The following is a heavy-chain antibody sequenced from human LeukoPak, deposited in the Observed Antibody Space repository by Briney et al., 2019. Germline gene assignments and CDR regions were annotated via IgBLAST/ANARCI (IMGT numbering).Heavy chain of an antibody. CDR2: IIPIFGTA. Sequence: GASVKVSCKASGGTFSSYAISWVRQAPGQGLEWMGGIIPIFGTANYAQKFQGRVTITVDESTSTAYMELSSLRSEDTAVYYCARNGRLMVRGVRDAFDIWGQGTMVTVSS. CDR3: ARNGRLMVRGVRDAFDI. D-gene: IGHD3-10*01. V-gene: IGHV1-69*13. CDR1: GGTFSSYA. J-gene: IGHJ3*02.